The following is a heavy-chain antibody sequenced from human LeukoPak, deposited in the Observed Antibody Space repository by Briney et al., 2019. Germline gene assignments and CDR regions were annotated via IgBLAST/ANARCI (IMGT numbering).Heavy chain of an antibody. J-gene: IGHJ4*02. CDR1: GFDFSGFY. D-gene: IGHD1-26*01. Sequence: PGGSLRLSCAASGFDFSGFYMHWVRQASGRGLEWVGLIRSKPSSYTTVYAASVKGRFTISRDDSKNTAYLQMNSLKTEDTAVYYCARGAVVSGSYHPNYFDYWGQGTLVTVSS. CDR2: IRSKPSSYTT. V-gene: IGHV3-73*01. CDR3: ARGAVVSGSYHPNYFDY.